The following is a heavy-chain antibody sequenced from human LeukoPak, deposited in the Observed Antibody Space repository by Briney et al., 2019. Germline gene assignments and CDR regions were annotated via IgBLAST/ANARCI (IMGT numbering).Heavy chain of an antibody. CDR3: ATQRGSYLWGTDFDY. CDR2: INPNSGDT. J-gene: IGHJ4*02. V-gene: IGHV1-2*02. Sequence: ASVKVSCKASGYTFTGYYMHWVRQAPGQGLEWMGWINPNSGDTKYAQKFQGRVTMTRDTSISTAYMELSRLRSDDTAVYYCATQRGSYLWGTDFDYWGQGALVTVSS. CDR1: GYTFTGYY. D-gene: IGHD3-16*01.